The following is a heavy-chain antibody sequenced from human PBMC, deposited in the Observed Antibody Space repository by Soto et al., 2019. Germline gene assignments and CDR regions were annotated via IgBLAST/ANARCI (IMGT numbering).Heavy chain of an antibody. CDR3: ARGGYYDSSGSRNYHYYGMNV. V-gene: IGHV1-18*01. J-gene: IGHJ6*02. Sequence: KVSSASVKVSCKASGYTFSSYGISWVRQAPGQGLGWLGWISPYNDDTQYAQKIQGRVFMTTDTSTKIAYLDLRSLRSDDTAVYYCARGGYYDSSGSRNYHYYGMNVWGQGTTVTVSS. D-gene: IGHD3-22*01. CDR2: ISPYNDDT. CDR1: GYTFSSYG.